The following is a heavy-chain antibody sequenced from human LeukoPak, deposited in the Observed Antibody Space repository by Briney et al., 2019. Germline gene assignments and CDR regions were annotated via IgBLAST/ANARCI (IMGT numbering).Heavy chain of an antibody. CDR1: GFTFSSYG. J-gene: IGHJ6*02. V-gene: IGHV3-30*18. CDR3: AKERSGGSGWDYYYYGMDV. CDR2: ISYDGSNK. Sequence: SGRSLRLSCAASGFTFSSYGMHWVRQAPGKGLEWVAVISYDGSNKYYADSVKGRFTISRDNSKNTLYLQMNSLRAEDTAVYYCAKERSGGSGWDYYYYGMDVWGQGTTVTVSS. D-gene: IGHD6-19*01.